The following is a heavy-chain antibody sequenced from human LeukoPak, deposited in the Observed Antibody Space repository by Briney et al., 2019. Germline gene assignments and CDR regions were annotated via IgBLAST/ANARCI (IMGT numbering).Heavy chain of an antibody. V-gene: IGHV1-18*01. CDR3: ARVWWELPNDAFDI. CDR1: GYTFTSYG. CDR2: ISAYNGNT. Sequence: GASVKVSCKASGYTFTSYGISWVRQAPGQGLEWMGWISAYNGNTNYAQKLQGRVTMTTDTSTSTAYMELRSLRSDATAVYYCARVWWELPNDAFDIWGQGTMVTVSS. J-gene: IGHJ3*02. D-gene: IGHD1-26*01.